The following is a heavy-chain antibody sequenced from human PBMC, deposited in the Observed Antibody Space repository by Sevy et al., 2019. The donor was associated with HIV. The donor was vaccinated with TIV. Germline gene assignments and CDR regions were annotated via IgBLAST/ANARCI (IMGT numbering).Heavy chain of an antibody. Sequence: GGSLRLSCAASGFTFSSYAMSWVRQAPGKGLEWVSAISGSGGSTYYADSVKGRFTISRDNSKNTLYLQMNSLRAEDTAVYYCAKGKIAARLSSDYYYYYGMDVWGQGTTVTVSS. CDR3: AKGKIAARLSSDYYYYYGMDV. J-gene: IGHJ6*02. CDR1: GFTFSSYA. V-gene: IGHV3-23*01. D-gene: IGHD6-6*01. CDR2: ISGSGGST.